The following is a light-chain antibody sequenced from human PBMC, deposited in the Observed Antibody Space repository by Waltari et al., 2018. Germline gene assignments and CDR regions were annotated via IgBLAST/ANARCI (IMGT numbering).Light chain of an antibody. CDR3: QQSYGIPYT. CDR1: QRISSY. Sequence: GDRVTITCRASQRISSYLNWYQQRPGEAPKLLIHGASILQSGVPSRFSGSGSGTDFTLTISSLQPDDFATYYCQQSYGIPYTFGGGTKVEIK. J-gene: IGKJ4*01. CDR2: GAS. V-gene: IGKV1-39*01.